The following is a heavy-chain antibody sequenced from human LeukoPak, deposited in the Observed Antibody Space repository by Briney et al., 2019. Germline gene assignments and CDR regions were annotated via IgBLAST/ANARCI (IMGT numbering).Heavy chain of an antibody. CDR1: GFTFSNYW. D-gene: IGHD3-22*01. V-gene: IGHV3-7*04. J-gene: IGHJ4*02. Sequence: GGSLRLSCAASGFTFSNYWMTWVSQAPGKGLDWVANIQPDGSEVYYGESVKGRFTISRDNAKNSLFLQMNSLRAEDTGVYYCARDSGSDWGQGTLVTVSS. CDR3: ARDSGSD. CDR2: IQPDGSEV.